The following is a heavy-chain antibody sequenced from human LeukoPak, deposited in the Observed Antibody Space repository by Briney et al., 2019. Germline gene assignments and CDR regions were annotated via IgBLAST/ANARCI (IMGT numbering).Heavy chain of an antibody. CDR1: GVTISSFY. J-gene: IGHJ4*02. V-gene: IGHV4-59*01. Sequence: SENLSRNGTVSGVTISSFYWSWIRPPPGQGLKWIGYIYYRDSTNYNHSLKTRVTIAVDTSKNQFSLKLSSETAADTAVYYCARLVRFSSDYFDYWGQGTLVTVSS. CDR2: IYYRDST. D-gene: IGHD6-6*01. CDR3: ARLVRFSSDYFDY.